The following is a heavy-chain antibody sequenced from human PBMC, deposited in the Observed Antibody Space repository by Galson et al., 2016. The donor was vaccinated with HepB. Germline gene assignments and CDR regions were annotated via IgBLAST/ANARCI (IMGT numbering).Heavy chain of an antibody. CDR3: ARDNRSAKLPYYYDY. CDR2: VSGGGGIT. D-gene: IGHD4-23*01. J-gene: IGHJ4*01. CDR1: GFTFDNHA. V-gene: IGHV3-23*01. Sequence: SLRLSCAVSGFTFDNHAMSWVRQAPGKGLEWVSGVSGGGGITYYADSGKGRFTISRDNSKNVLYLHMSSLRAEDTAVYYCARDNRSAKLPYYYDYWGQGTLITVSS.